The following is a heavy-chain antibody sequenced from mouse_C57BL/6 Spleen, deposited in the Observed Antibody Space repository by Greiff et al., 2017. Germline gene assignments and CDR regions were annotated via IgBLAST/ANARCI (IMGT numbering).Heavy chain of an antibody. V-gene: IGHV1-52*01. CDR1: GYTFTSYW. CDR2: IDPSDSGT. CDR3: AGLSLPNWCFDV. J-gene: IGHJ1*03. D-gene: IGHD2-12*01. Sequence: QVQLQQPGAELVRPGSSVKLSCKASGYTFTSYWMHWVKQRPIQGLEWIGNIDPSDSGTTYNQKFKDKATLTVDKSSSTAYMQLSSLTSEDSAVYYCAGLSLPNWCFDVWGTGTTVTVSS.